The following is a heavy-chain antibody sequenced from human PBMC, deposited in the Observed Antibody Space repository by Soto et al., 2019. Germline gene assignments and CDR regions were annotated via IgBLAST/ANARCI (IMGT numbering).Heavy chain of an antibody. V-gene: IGHV4-4*07. CDR1: GGSINSYW. D-gene: IGHD2-2*01. CDR2: VYSSGTT. Sequence: SATLSLTCRVSGGSINSYWWSWIRQPAGKGLEWIGRVYSSGTTDYNPSLNSRATMSVETSKNQFSLKLTSVTAADTAVYYCARDIGSYAYAEGYWGQGIQVTVSS. J-gene: IGHJ4*02. CDR3: ARDIGSYAYAEGY.